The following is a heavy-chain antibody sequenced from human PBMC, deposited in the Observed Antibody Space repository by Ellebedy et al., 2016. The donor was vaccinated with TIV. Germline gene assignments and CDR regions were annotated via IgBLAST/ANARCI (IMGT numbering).Heavy chain of an antibody. J-gene: IGHJ4*02. D-gene: IGHD5-24*01. CDR1: GFTFSSHD. Sequence: GGSLRLSXAASGFTFSSHDMHWVRQTAGNGLEWVSAIDITGATYYLGSVKGRFIISKDNAKNTVYLQMNSLRAEDTAVYYCLRAKDGPGDRSFDYWGQGTLVTVSS. CDR2: IDITGAT. V-gene: IGHV3-13*04. CDR3: LRAKDGPGDRSFDY.